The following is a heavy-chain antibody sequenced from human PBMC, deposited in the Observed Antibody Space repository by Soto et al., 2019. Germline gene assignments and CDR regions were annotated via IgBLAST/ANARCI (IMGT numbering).Heavy chain of an antibody. J-gene: IGHJ4*02. V-gene: IGHV3-30-3*01. CDR1: GFTFSSYA. CDR2: ISYDGSNK. Sequence: VQLVESGGGLVQPGGSLRLSCAASGFTFSSYAMHWVRQAPGKGLEWVAVISYDGSNKYYADSVKGRFTISRDNSKNTLYLQMNSLRAEDTAVYYCARSSSSGWDYYFDYWGQGTLVTVSS. CDR3: ARSSSSGWDYYFDY. D-gene: IGHD6-19*01.